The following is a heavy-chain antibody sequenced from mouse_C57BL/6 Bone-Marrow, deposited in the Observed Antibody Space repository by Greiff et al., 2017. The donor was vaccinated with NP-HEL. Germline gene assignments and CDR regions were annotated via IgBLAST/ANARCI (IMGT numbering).Heavy chain of an antibody. J-gene: IGHJ2*01. CDR3: AKNYDLDY. CDR2: ISSGGSYT. Sequence: EVKLEESGGDLVKPGGSLKLSCAASGFTFSSYGMSWVRQTPDKRLEWVATISSGGSYTYYPDSVKGRFTISRDNAKNTLYLQMSSLKSEDTAMYYCAKNYDLDYWGQGTTLTVSS. V-gene: IGHV5-6*02. D-gene: IGHD2-4*01. CDR1: GFTFSSYG.